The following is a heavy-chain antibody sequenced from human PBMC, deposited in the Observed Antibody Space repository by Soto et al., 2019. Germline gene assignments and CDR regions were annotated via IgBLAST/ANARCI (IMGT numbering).Heavy chain of an antibody. CDR1: GFTFSSYA. CDR2: VTGNGGST. D-gene: IGHD2-2*01. J-gene: IGHJ6*02. Sequence: EVQLLESGGGLLQPGGSLRLSCAVSGFTFSSYAMSWVRQAPGKGLEWVSAVTGNGGSTDYADSVKGRFTISRDNPKNTLYLQMNSLRAEDTAIYYCAKLGASSTSWLHVWGQGPTVTVSS. V-gene: IGHV3-23*01. CDR3: AKLGASSTSWLHV.